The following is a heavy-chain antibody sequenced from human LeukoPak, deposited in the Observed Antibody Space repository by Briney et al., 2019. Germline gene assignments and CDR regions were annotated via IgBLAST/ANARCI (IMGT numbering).Heavy chain of an antibody. D-gene: IGHD2-2*01. V-gene: IGHV3-48*01. CDR2: ISDSSSTM. CDR1: GFTFSTCC. CDR3: ARRFCTSTICPLTFDY. J-gene: IGHJ4*02. Sequence: GGSLRLSCVASGFTFSTCCFNWVRQAPGKGLEWISYISDSSSTMYYADSVKGRFTISRDNAKNSLYLQMNSLRAEDTAVYYCARRFCTSTICPLTFDYWGQGTLVTVSS.